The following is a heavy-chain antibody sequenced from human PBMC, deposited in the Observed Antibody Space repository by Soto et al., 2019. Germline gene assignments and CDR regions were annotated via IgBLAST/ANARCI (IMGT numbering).Heavy chain of an antibody. CDR3: APHVSCSGGSCQYDAFAI. D-gene: IGHD2-15*01. J-gene: IGHJ3*02. CDR1: GFTFSNSA. CDR2: ITADGGT. Sequence: GGSLRLSCSASGFTFSNSAMHWIRQAPGKGPEWVSTITADGGTYYADSVKGRFAMSRDTSENTLYLQMNSLGAEDTAAYYCAPHVSCSGGSCQYDAFAIRGQGTMVTVS. V-gene: IGHV3-23*01.